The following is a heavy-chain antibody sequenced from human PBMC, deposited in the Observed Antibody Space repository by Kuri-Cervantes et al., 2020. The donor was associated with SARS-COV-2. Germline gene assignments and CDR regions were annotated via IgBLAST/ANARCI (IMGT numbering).Heavy chain of an antibody. CDR1: GGSIGSGDYY. J-gene: IGHJ6*03. CDR3: ARRSFSYYYMDV. V-gene: IGHV4-61*08. CDR2: IYYSGST. Sequence: GSLRLSCTVSGGSIGSGDYYWSWIRQPPGKGLEWIGYIYYSGSTNYNPSLKSRVTISVDTSKNQFSLKLSSVTAADTAVYYCARRSFSYYYMDVWGKGTTVTV. D-gene: IGHD3-16*02.